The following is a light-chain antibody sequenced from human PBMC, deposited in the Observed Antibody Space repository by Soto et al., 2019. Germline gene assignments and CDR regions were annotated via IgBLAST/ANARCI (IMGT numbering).Light chain of an antibody. CDR3: RQYYSTSGA. Sequence: DIVMTQSPDSLAVSLGERATINCKSSQSVLYSSNNKNYLAWYQQKPGQPPKLLIYWASTRESGVPDRFSGSGSGTDFTLTISSLQAEDVAVYYCRQYYSTSGAFGGGTKVEIK. CDR1: QSVLYSSNNKNY. V-gene: IGKV4-1*01. J-gene: IGKJ4*01. CDR2: WAS.